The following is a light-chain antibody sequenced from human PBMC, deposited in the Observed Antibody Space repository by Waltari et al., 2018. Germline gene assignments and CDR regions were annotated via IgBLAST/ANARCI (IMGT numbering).Light chain of an antibody. CDR2: WAS. V-gene: IGKV4-1*01. Sequence: DIVMTQSPDSLAVSLGARATINCKSSQRVLYSSNNMNYLTWYQQKPGQPPKLLIYWASVRGSGVPDRFSGSESGTDFTLTISNLQAEDVAVYYCQQQYSFPLTFGGGTKVEIK. CDR3: QQQYSFPLT. CDR1: QRVLYSSNNMNY. J-gene: IGKJ4*01.